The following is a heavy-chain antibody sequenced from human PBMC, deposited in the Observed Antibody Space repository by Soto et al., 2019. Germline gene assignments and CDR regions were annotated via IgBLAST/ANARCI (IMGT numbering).Heavy chain of an antibody. V-gene: IGHV3-23*01. D-gene: IGHD3-9*01. CDR1: A. Sequence: AMSGFFKTTGKGLECVSAISGSGVNTYYADSVKGRFTISRDNSENTLYLQMNSLRAEDMAIYYCEKESHTMFDFNGFALWGKRTPVIVFS. CDR2: ISGSGVNT. CDR3: EKESHTMFDFNGFAL. J-gene: IGHJ6*01.